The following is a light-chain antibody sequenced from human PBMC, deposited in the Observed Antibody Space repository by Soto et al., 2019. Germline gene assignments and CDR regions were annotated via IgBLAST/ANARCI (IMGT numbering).Light chain of an antibody. CDR1: SSDVGGYNY. CDR3: SSYAGSSIYV. CDR2: DVS. J-gene: IGLJ1*01. V-gene: IGLV2-14*01. Sequence: QSALTQPASVSGSPGQSITISCTGTSSDVGGYNYVSWYQQHPGKAPKLIIYDVSNRPSGVSNRFSGSKSGNTASLTISGLQAEDEADYYCSSYAGSSIYVFGTGTKVTVL.